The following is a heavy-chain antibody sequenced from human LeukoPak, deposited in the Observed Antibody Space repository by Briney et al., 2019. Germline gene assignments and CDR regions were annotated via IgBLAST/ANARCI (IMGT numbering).Heavy chain of an antibody. J-gene: IGHJ6*03. V-gene: IGHV4-34*01. CDR3: ATLAARRCNYYYYYMDV. CDR2: INHSGST. Sequence: PSETLSLTCAVYGGSFSGYYWSWIRQPPGKGLEWIGEINHSGSTNYNPSLKSRVTISVDTSKNQFSLKLSSVTAADTAVYYCATLAARRCNYYYYYMDVWGKGTTVTVPS. CDR1: GGSFSGYY. D-gene: IGHD6-6*01.